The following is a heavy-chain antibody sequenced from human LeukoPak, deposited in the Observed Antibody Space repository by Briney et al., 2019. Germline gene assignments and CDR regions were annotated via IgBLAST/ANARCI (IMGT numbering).Heavy chain of an antibody. CDR1: GGSISRYY. J-gene: IGHJ4*02. CDR3: ARTRMARLYYFDY. D-gene: IGHD2-8*01. CDR2: IYYSGST. V-gene: IGHV4-59*01. Sequence: SETLSLTCTVSGGSISRYYWSWIRQPPGKGLEWIGYIYYSGSTNYNPSLKSRVTISVDTSKNQFSLKLSSVTAADTAVYYCARTRMARLYYFDYWGQGTLVTVSS.